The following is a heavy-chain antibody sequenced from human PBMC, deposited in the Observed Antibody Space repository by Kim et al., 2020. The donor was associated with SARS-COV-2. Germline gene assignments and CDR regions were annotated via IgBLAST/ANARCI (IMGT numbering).Heavy chain of an antibody. Sequence: KLQGRVTMTTDPSTSTAYMELRSLRSDDTAVYYCARVVHAQYYYYGMDVWGQGTTVTVSS. V-gene: IGHV1-18*01. J-gene: IGHJ6*02. CDR3: ARVVHAQYYYYGMDV. D-gene: IGHD1-1*01.